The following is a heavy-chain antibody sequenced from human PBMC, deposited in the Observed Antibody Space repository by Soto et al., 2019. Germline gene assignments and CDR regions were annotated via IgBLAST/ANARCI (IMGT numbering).Heavy chain of an antibody. CDR3: GRGAVVASTTNFFDY. D-gene: IGHD5-12*01. Sequence: SLKISCKGSGYSFPSHWIGWVRQMPGKGLEWMGLIYPGDSDARYSPSFQGQVTFSADKSINTAYLQWNSLKASDTATYYCGRGAVVASTTNFFDYWGQGTLVTVSS. V-gene: IGHV5-51*01. CDR2: IYPGDSDA. CDR1: GYSFPSHW. J-gene: IGHJ4*02.